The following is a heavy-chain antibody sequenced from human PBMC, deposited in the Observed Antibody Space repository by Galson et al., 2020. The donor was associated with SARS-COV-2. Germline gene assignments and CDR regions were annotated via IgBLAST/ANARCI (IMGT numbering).Heavy chain of an antibody. Sequence: NSGGSLRLSCAASGFTFSSYSMNWVRQAPGKGLEWVSSISSSSSYIYYADSVKGRFTISRDNAKNSLYLQMNSLRAEDTAVYYCARDVTEGEWLLPAYYYYYMDVWGKGTTVTVSS. CDR3: ARDVTEGEWLLPAYYYYYMDV. D-gene: IGHD3-3*01. CDR1: GFTFSSYS. CDR2: ISSSSSYI. V-gene: IGHV3-21*01. J-gene: IGHJ6*03.